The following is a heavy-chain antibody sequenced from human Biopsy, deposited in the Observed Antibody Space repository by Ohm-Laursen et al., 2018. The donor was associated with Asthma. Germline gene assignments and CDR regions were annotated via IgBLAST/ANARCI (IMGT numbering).Heavy chain of an antibody. D-gene: IGHD2-2*01. Sequence: GTLSLTCIVSGGSISSGAYYWSWIRQPPGKGLEWIGEINHSGSTNYNPSLKSRVTISVDTSKNQFSLKLGSVTAADTAVYYCARAGQCSSTSCYNPGWFDPWGQGTLVTVSS. V-gene: IGHV4-39*07. J-gene: IGHJ5*02. CDR3: ARAGQCSSTSCYNPGWFDP. CDR1: GGSISSGAYY. CDR2: INHSGST.